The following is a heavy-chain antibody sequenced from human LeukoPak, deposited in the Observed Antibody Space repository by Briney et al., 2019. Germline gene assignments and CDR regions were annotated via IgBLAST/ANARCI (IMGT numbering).Heavy chain of an antibody. J-gene: IGHJ4*02. Sequence: SGPTLVKPTQTLTLTCTFSGLSLSTSGVGVGWIRQPPGKALEWLALIYWNDDKRYSPSLKSRLTITKDTSKNQVVLTMTNMDPVDTATYYCAHSLGSSWGGGTYYFDYWGQGTLVTVSS. CDR2: IYWNDDK. CDR1: GLSLSTSGVG. CDR3: AHSLGSSWGGGTYYFDY. V-gene: IGHV2-5*01. D-gene: IGHD6-13*01.